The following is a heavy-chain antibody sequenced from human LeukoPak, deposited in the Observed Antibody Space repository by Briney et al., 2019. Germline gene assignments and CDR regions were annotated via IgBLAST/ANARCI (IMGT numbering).Heavy chain of an antibody. Sequence: ASVKVSCKASGYTFTGYYMHWVRQAPGQGLEWMGWINPNSGGTNYAQKFQGRVTMTRDTSISTAYMELGRLRSDDTAVYYCARGGSPGIAVAGTTYYYYGMDVWGQGTTVTVSS. CDR2: INPNSGGT. CDR1: GYTFTGYY. CDR3: ARGGSPGIAVAGTTYYYYGMDV. V-gene: IGHV1-2*02. D-gene: IGHD6-19*01. J-gene: IGHJ6*02.